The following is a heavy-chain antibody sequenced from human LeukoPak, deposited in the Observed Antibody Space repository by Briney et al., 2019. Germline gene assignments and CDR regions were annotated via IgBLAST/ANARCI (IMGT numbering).Heavy chain of an antibody. Sequence: SQSLSLTCAISGDSISSSSAGWNWIRQSPSRGLEWLGRTVYRSKWYNDYALSVKSRITINPDTSKNQFSLQLNSVTPEDTAVYYCARDRGSLRYYFDYWGQGTLVTVSS. CDR2: TVYRSKWYN. CDR1: GDSISSSSAG. D-gene: IGHD1-26*01. V-gene: IGHV6-1*01. CDR3: ARDRGSLRYYFDY. J-gene: IGHJ4*02.